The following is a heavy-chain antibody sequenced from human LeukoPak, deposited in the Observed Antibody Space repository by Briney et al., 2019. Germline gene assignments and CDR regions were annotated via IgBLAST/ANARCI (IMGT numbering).Heavy chain of an antibody. J-gene: IGHJ6*02. CDR2: INHSGST. D-gene: IGHD2-2*01. V-gene: IGHV4-34*01. CDR1: GGSFSGYY. Sequence: SETLSLTCAVYGGSFSGYYWSWIRQPPGKGLEWIGEINHSGSTNYNPSLKSRVTISVDTSKNRFSLKLSSVTAADTAVYYCARTPVLYCSSTSCHLSGPSPYGMDVWGQGTTVTVSS. CDR3: ARTPVLYCSSTSCHLSGPSPYGMDV.